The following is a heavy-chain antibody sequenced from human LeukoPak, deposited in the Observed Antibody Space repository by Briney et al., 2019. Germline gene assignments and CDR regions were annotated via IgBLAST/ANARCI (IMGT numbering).Heavy chain of an antibody. D-gene: IGHD2-15*01. V-gene: IGHV7-4-1*02. J-gene: IGHJ3*02. Sequence: GASVKLSCKASGYTFTSYAMNWVRQAPGQGLEWMGWINTNTGNPTYAHGFTGRFVFSMDTSVSTAYLQISSLKAEDTAVYYCARDRSCSGSSCYRDAFDIWGQGTMVTVSS. CDR1: GYTFTSYA. CDR2: INTNTGNP. CDR3: ARDRSCSGSSCYRDAFDI.